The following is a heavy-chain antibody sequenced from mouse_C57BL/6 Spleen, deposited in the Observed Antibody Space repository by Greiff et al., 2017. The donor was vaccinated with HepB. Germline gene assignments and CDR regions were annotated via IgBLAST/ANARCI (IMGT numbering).Heavy chain of an antibody. CDR3: ARFEGYYDEAY. CDR2: IYPRSGNT. Sequence: QVQLQQSGAELARPGASVKLSCKASGYTFTSYGISWVKQRTGQGLEWIGEIYPRSGNTYYNEKFKGKATLTADKSSSTAYMELRSLTSEDSAVYFCARFEGYYDEAYWGQGTLVTVSS. J-gene: IGHJ3*01. CDR1: GYTFTSYG. V-gene: IGHV1-81*01. D-gene: IGHD2-3*01.